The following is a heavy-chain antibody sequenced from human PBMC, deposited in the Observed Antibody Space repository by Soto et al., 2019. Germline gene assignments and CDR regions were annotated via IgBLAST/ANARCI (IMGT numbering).Heavy chain of an antibody. V-gene: IGHV1-8*01. CDR1: GYTFTSYD. Sequence: QVQLVQSGAEVKKPGASVKVSCKASGYTFTSYDINWVRQATGQGLEWMGWMNPHSGNTGYAQTFPGTITFTTHTSRCTAYLELSRLRSEDPALSYCAREGVRGMDVCGQGTTVTVSS. D-gene: IGHD2-8*01. J-gene: IGHJ6*02. CDR2: MNPHSGNT. CDR3: AREGVRGMDV.